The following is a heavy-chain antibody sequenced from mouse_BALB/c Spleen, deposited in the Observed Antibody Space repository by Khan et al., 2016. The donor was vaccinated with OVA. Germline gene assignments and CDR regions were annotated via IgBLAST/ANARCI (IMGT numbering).Heavy chain of an antibody. J-gene: IGHJ3*01. CDR1: GFTFSNYA. V-gene: IGHV5-6-5*01. CDR2: ISSGGRT. Sequence: EVQLVESGGGLVKPGGSLKLSCAASGFTFSNYAMSWVRQTPEKRLEWVASISSGGRTSYPDSVKGRFTISRDNARNILYLQMSSLRSEDTAMYYCARDDWFAYWGQGTLVTVSA. CDR3: ARDDWFAY.